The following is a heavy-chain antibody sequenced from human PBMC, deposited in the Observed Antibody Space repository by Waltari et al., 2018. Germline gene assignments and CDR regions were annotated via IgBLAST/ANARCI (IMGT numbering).Heavy chain of an antibody. CDR2: INSDGSSI. D-gene: IGHD5-18*01. Sequence: EVQLVEAGGDIVQPGGPLRLSCAASGFRFSDYWLHWVRQVPGKGLVWVSRINSDGSSISYSDSVKGRFTISRDNSKNMLYLQLNSLRAEDTAVYYCARKGGRGYTYGPFYYDSWGQGTLVTVSS. V-gene: IGHV3-74*01. CDR3: ARKGGRGYTYGPFYYDS. CDR1: GFRFSDYW. J-gene: IGHJ4*02.